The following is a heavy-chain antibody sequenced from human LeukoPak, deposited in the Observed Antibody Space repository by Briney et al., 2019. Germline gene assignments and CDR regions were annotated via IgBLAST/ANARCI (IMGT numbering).Heavy chain of an antibody. CDR2: IYHSGST. V-gene: IGHV4-4*02. CDR3: AKDLTYTDTGAFDP. D-gene: IGHD3-10*01. Sequence: SETLSLTCTVSGGSISSSNWWSWVRQPPGKGLEWIGEIYHSGSTNYNPSLKSRLTMSVDKSKNQLSLKLNSVTAADTAMYYCAKDLTYTDTGAFDPWGQGTLVTVSS. J-gene: IGHJ5*02. CDR1: GGSISSSNW.